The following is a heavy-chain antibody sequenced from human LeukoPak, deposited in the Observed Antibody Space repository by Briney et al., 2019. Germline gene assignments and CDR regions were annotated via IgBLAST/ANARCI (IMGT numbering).Heavy chain of an antibody. Sequence: GESLKISCKGSGYSFTSYWIGWVRQMPGKGLEWMGIIYPGDSDTKYSPSFQGQVTISADKSISTAYLQWSSLKASDTAMYYCARRDQSTGTTPFDAFDIWGQGTMVTVSS. CDR2: IYPGDSDT. CDR1: GYSFTSYW. D-gene: IGHD1-1*01. V-gene: IGHV5-51*01. J-gene: IGHJ3*02. CDR3: ARRDQSTGTTPFDAFDI.